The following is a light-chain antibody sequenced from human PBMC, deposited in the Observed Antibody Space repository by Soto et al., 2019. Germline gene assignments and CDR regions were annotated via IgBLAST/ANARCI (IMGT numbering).Light chain of an antibody. Sequence: DIQMTQSPSSLSASVGDRVTITCRASQGINTWLAWYQQKPEEAPKSLIYAAPSLQSGVPSRFSGSGSGTDFTLTISSLQPEDFATYYCQQTSSTPTFGGGTKVDIK. CDR3: QQTSSTPT. J-gene: IGKJ4*01. CDR1: QGINTW. V-gene: IGKV1D-16*01. CDR2: AAP.